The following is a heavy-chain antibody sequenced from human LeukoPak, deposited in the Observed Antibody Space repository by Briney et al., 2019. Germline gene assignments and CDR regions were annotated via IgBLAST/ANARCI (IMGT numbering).Heavy chain of an antibody. Sequence: GGSLRLSCAASRFTFSSYGMHWVRQAPGKGLEWVAYIQYDGSNEQYADSVKGRFSISRDNAKNSLYLQLNSLRAEDTAVYYCARAGTYYDFWSGYRDYYMDVWGKGTTVTVSS. CDR3: ARAGTYYDFWSGYRDYYMDV. CDR1: RFTFSSYG. CDR2: IQYDGSNE. V-gene: IGHV3-30*02. D-gene: IGHD3-3*01. J-gene: IGHJ6*03.